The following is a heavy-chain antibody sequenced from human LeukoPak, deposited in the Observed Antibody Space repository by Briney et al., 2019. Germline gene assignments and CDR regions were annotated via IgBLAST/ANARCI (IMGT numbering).Heavy chain of an antibody. J-gene: IGHJ4*02. CDR3: AKDYYDSSGYLDY. D-gene: IGHD3-22*01. CDR2: ISWNSGSI. V-gene: IGHV3-9*01. CDR1: GFSFSSYT. Sequence: SLRLSCAASGFSFSSYTMNWVRQAPGKGLEWVSGISWNSGSIGYADSVKGRFTISRDNAKNSLYLQMNSLRAEDTALYYCAKDYYDSSGYLDYWGQGTLVTVSS.